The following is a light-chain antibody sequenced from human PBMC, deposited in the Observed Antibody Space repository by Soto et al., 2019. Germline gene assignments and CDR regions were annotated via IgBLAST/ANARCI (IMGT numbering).Light chain of an antibody. CDR2: NAT. CDR3: QQYRNYSWT. CDR1: QSIHIY. V-gene: IGKV1-5*01. J-gene: IGKJ1*01. Sequence: DIQMTQSPSTLSASVTDRFTISGLSSQSIHIYLAWYQQRPGKAPKLLIYNATTLESGVPSRFRGRASGTEFTLTISSLQPDDSATYDCQQYRNYSWTFGQGTKVDIK.